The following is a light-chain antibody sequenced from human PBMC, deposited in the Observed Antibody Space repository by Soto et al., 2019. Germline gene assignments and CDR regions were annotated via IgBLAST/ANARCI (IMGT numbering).Light chain of an antibody. CDR3: QQFYNTPWT. CDR1: QSVLYSSNNKNY. Sequence: DILMTQSPDSLSVSLVERATINCKSSQSVLYSSNNKNYLAWYQQKPGQPPKLLIYWASTRESGVPDRFSGSGSGTDFTLTISSLQAEDVAVYYCQQFYNTPWTFGQGTKVDIK. V-gene: IGKV4-1*01. J-gene: IGKJ1*01. CDR2: WAS.